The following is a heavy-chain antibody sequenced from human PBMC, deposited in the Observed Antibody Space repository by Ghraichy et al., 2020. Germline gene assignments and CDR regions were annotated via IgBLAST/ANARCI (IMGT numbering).Heavy chain of an antibody. V-gene: IGHV3-48*03. CDR3: VGDLYFGDV. CDR2: INTGGNIK. CDR1: GFTFSSYE. D-gene: IGHD3-9*01. J-gene: IGHJ6*04. Sequence: GGSLRLSCAASGFTFSSYEMNWVRQAPGKGLEWLSYINTGGNIKYHADSVKGRFTISRDNAKNSLYLQMNSLRADDTSIYYCVGDLYFGDVWGKGTTVIVSS.